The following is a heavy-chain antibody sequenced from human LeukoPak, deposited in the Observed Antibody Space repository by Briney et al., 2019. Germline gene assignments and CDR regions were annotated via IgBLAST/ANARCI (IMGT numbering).Heavy chain of an antibody. V-gene: IGHV3-23*01. D-gene: IGHD3-10*01. CDR1: GFAFNNYV. Sequence: GGALRLSCAASGFAFNNYVMTWVRQAPGKGLDWVSAISGSGDSTYYADSVKGRFTISRDSSKSTMYLQVTSLTAEDTAVYYCARGSGTSRPYYLDYWGRGTLVTVSS. CDR3: ARGSGTSRPYYLDY. J-gene: IGHJ4*02. CDR2: ISGSGDST.